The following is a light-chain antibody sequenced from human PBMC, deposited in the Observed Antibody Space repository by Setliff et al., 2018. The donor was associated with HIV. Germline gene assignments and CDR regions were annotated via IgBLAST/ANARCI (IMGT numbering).Light chain of an antibody. Sequence: DIQMTQSPSSLSASAGDRVTITCRASQSISNYLNWYQQKPGKAPKLLIYTASNLQSGVPSRFSGSGSGTDFTLTISSLQPEDFATYFCQQSYRTPPTFGQGTRLEIK. J-gene: IGKJ5*01. CDR3: QQSYRTPPT. CDR1: QSISNY. V-gene: IGKV1-39*01. CDR2: TAS.